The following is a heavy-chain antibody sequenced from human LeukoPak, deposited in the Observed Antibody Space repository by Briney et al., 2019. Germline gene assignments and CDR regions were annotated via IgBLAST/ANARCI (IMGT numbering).Heavy chain of an antibody. V-gene: IGHV3-7*01. CDR1: GFSFSSYS. CDR3: VRLGSSSAWYLDY. J-gene: IGHJ4*02. Sequence: PGGSLRLSCASSGFSFSSYSMSWVRQAPGKGLEWVATIKHVVSDTFYVESVKGRFTISRDNAKNSLYLQMNSLRGEDTAVYYCVRLGSSSAWYLDYWGQGTLVTVSS. CDR2: IKHVVSDT. D-gene: IGHD6-13*01.